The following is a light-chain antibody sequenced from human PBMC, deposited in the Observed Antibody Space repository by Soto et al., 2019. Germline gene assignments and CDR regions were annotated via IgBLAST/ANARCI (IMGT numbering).Light chain of an antibody. J-gene: IGKJ1*01. CDR3: QQHGPLPPSWT. CDR1: QSVTSNY. V-gene: IGKV3-20*01. CDR2: GAS. Sequence: EIVLTQSPGTLSLSPGERATLFCRASQSVTSNYLAWYQQKPGQAPRLLIYGASNRSTGIPDRFSGSGSGTGFNLTISSLEPEDFAVYYCQQHGPLPPSWTFGQGTKVAIK.